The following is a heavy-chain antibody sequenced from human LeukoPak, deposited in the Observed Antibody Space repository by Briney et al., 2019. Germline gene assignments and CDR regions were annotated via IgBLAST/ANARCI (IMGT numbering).Heavy chain of an antibody. Sequence: GSLRLSCAASGFTFSSYWMSWVRQAPGKGLEWIGEINHSGSTNYNPSLKSRVTISVDTSKNQFSLKLSSVTAADTAVYYCARQFIVVVPAALPYNWFDPWGQGTLVTVSS. V-gene: IGHV4-34*01. CDR1: GFTFSSYW. D-gene: IGHD2-2*01. CDR3: ARQFIVVVPAALPYNWFDP. CDR2: INHSGST. J-gene: IGHJ5*02.